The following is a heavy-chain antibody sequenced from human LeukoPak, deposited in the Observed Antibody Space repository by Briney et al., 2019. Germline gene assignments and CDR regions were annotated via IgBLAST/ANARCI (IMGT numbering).Heavy chain of an antibody. D-gene: IGHD4/OR15-4a*01. V-gene: IGHV3-64*01. Sequence: GGSLRLYCAASGFTFSSYAMHWVRQAPGTGLEYVSDISSNGGSTYYANSVKGRFTIYRDNSKNPLYLQMGSLRAEDMAVYYCARARGYGGLHDAFDIWGQGTMVTVSS. J-gene: IGHJ3*02. CDR1: GFTFSSYA. CDR2: ISSNGGST. CDR3: ARARGYGGLHDAFDI.